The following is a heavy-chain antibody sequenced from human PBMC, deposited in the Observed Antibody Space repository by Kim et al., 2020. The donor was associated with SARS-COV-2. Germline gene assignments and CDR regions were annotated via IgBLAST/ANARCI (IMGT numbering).Heavy chain of an antibody. CDR2: VLYDGTNT. D-gene: IGHD5-12*01. V-gene: IGHV3-30*18. CDR1: GFIFSTYA. CDR3: AKDRWVATSTPGGMAV. Sequence: GGSLRLSCAASGFIFSTYAMHWVRQAPGKGLEWVAVVLYDGTNTYYADYVKGRFTISRDNSKNTLYLQMNSLRAEDTAVYYCAKDRWVATSTPGGMAVWGQGTTVT. J-gene: IGHJ6*02.